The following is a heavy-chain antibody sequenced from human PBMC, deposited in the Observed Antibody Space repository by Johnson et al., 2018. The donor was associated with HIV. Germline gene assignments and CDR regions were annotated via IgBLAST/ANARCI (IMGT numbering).Heavy chain of an antibody. Sequence: EVQLVESGGGVVQPGRSLRLSCAASGFTFDDYAMHWVRQAPGKGLEWVSLISWDGGSTYYADSMKGRFTISRDNSKNSLYLQMNSLRAEDTALYYCARAGYSYGLGAFDIWGQGTMVTVSS. V-gene: IGHV3-43D*03. CDR3: ARAGYSYGLGAFDI. CDR1: GFTFDDYA. J-gene: IGHJ3*02. D-gene: IGHD5-18*01. CDR2: ISWDGGST.